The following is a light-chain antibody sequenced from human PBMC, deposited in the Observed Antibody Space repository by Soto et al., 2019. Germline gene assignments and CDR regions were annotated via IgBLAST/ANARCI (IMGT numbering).Light chain of an antibody. J-gene: IGLJ3*02. CDR2: SNN. Sequence: QSVLTQPPSASGTPGQRVTISCSGSSSNIGSNTVNWYQQLPGTAPKLLIYSNNQRPSGVPDRLSGSKSGTSASLAISGLQAEDEADYSWAAWDDSRVGVFGGGTQLTVL. CDR3: AAWDDSRVGV. CDR1: SSNIGSNT. V-gene: IGLV1-44*01.